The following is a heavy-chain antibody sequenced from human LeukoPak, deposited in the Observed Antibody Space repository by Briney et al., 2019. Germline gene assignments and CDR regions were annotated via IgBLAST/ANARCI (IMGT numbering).Heavy chain of an antibody. CDR2: TKQDGSEK. D-gene: IGHD5-18*01. V-gene: IGHV3-7*01. Sequence: PGGSLRLSCAASRFTFTDYWMSWVRQAPGKGLEWVANTKQDGSEKYFMDPVKGRFTISRDNAKNSLYLQMNSLRVEDTAVYFCARERNTAIVTAFDVWGQGTMVTVSS. CDR3: ARERNTAIVTAFDV. CDR1: RFTFTDYW. J-gene: IGHJ3*01.